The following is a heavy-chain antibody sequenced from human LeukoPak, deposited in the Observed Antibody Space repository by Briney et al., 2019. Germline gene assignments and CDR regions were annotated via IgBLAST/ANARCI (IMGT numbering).Heavy chain of an antibody. CDR2: ISSSGSTI. J-gene: IGHJ6*02. CDR3: ARQLVSPYYYGMDV. D-gene: IGHD6-13*01. V-gene: IGHV3-48*03. CDR1: GFTFSSYE. Sequence: GGSLRLSCAASGFTFSSYEMNWVRQAPGKGLEWVSDISSSGSTIYYADSVKSRFTISRDNAKNSLHLQMNSLRAEDTAVYYCARQLVSPYYYGMDVWGQGTTVTVSS.